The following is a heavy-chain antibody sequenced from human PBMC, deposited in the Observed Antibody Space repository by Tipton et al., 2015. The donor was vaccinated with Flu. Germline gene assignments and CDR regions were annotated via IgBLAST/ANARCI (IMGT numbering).Heavy chain of an antibody. CDR1: GYTFTSYY. D-gene: IGHD3-10*01. J-gene: IGHJ6*02. CDR3: ARDSITMVPGVPEGCYYYYGIDV. V-gene: IGHV1-46*01. Sequence: QLVQSGAEVKKPGASVKVSCKASGYTFTSYYMHWVRQAPGQGLEWMGIINPSGGSTSYAQKFQGRVTMTRDTSTSTVYMELSSLMSEVTAVYHCARDSITMVPGVPEGCYYYYGIDVWGQGTTVTVSS. CDR2: INPSGGST.